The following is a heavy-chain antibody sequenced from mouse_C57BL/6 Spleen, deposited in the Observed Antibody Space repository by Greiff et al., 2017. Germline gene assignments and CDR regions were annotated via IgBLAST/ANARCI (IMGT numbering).Heavy chain of an antibody. V-gene: IGHV1-26*01. D-gene: IGHD1-1*01. CDR2: INPNNGGT. CDR3: ARCSYYYGSSSYWYFDV. CDR1: GYTFTDYY. J-gene: IGHJ1*03. Sequence: EVQLQQSGPELVKPGASVKISCKASGYTFTDYYMNWVKQSHGKSLEWIGDINPNNGGTSYNQKFKGKATLTVDKSSSTAYMELRSLTSEDSAVYYCARCSYYYGSSSYWYFDVWGTGTTVTVSS.